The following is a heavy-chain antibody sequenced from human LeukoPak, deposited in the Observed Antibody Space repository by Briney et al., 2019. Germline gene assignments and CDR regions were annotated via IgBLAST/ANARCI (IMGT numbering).Heavy chain of an antibody. CDR3: ARQSEVTGNY. CDR2: MYYTGSS. V-gene: IGHV4-39*01. D-gene: IGHD2-21*02. CDR1: GGSISSTRYY. Sequence: SETLSLTCSVSGGSISSTRYYWGWIRQPPGKGLDWIGSMYYTGSSYYSPSLKSRVTISADTSKNQFSLKMSSVTAADTAVYYCARQSEVTGNYRGQGTLVTVSS. J-gene: IGHJ4*02.